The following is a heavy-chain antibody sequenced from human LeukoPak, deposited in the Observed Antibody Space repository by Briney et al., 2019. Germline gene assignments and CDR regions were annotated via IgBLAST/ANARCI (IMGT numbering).Heavy chain of an antibody. CDR3: ARDTGLYGGNSVSWYFDL. V-gene: IGHV3-13*01. D-gene: IGHD4-23*01. J-gene: IGHJ2*01. CDR2: IGTAGDT. Sequence: GGSLRLSCAASGFTFSSYDMHWVRQATGKGLEWVSAIGTAGDTYYPGSVKGRFTISRENAKNSLYLQMNSLRAGDTAVYYCARDTGLYGGNSVSWYFDLWGRGTLVTVSS. CDR1: GFTFSSYD.